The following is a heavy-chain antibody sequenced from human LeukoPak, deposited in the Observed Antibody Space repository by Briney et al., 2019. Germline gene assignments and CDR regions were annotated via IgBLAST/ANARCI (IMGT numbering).Heavy chain of an antibody. D-gene: IGHD3-9*01. Sequence: ASVKVSCKASGYTFTGYYMHWVRQAPGQGHEWVGWINPNSGGTNYAQKFQGRVTMTRDTSISTAYMELSRLRSDDTAVYYCARGEGRILTGHIITGWGYWGQGTLVTVSS. V-gene: IGHV1-2*02. J-gene: IGHJ4*02. CDR3: ARGEGRILTGHIITGWGY. CDR1: GYTFTGYY. CDR2: INPNSGGT.